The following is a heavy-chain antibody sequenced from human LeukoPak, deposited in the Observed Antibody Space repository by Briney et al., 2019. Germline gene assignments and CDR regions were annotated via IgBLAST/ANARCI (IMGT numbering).Heavy chain of an antibody. D-gene: IGHD1-1*01. CDR2: ISTGDST. J-gene: IGHJ4*02. CDR3: ARVWRGNYYDY. V-gene: IGHV3-23*01. CDR1: GFTFSNYA. Sequence: GGSLRLSCAASGFTFSNYAMSWVRQAPGKGLEWISSISTGDSTYYADSVKGRFTISRDNSKNTLPLQMNSLRAEDTAIYYCARVWRGNYYDYWGQGTLVTVSS.